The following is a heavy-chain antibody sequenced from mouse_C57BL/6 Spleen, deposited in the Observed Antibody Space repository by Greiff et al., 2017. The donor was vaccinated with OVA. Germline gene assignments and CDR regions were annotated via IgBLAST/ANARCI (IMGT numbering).Heavy chain of an antibody. CDR3: TRALLRGGHYFDY. CDR2: IDPETGGT. J-gene: IGHJ2*01. Sequence: VQLQQSGAELVRPGASVTLSCKASGYTFTDYEMHWVKQTPVHGLEWIGAIDPETGGTAYNQKFKGKAILTADKSSSTAYMELRSLTSEDSAVYYCTRALLRGGHYFDYWGQGTTLTVSS. CDR1: GYTFTDYE. V-gene: IGHV1-15*01.